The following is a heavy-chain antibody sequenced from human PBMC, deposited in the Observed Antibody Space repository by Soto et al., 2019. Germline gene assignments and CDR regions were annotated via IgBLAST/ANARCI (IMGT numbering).Heavy chain of an antibody. D-gene: IGHD6-6*01. CDR2: IRSKANSYAT. J-gene: IGHJ4*02. CDR1: GFTFSGSA. CDR3: TRNRGYSGSCREFAY. V-gene: IGHV3-73*01. Sequence: GGSLRLSCAASGFTFSGSAMHWVRQASGKGLEWVGRIRSKANSYATAYAASVKGRFTISRDDSKNTAYLQMNSLKTEDTAVYYFTRNRGYSGSCREFAYWGQGTLVTVSS.